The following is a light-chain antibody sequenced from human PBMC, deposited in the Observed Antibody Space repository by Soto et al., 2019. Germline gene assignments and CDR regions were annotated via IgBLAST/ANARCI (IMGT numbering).Light chain of an antibody. CDR3: CSYAGSSTLNYV. V-gene: IGLV2-23*01. Sequence: QSVLAQPASVSGPPGQSITISCTGTSSDVGSHNLVSWYQQHPGKAPKLMIYEGSKRPSGVSNRFSGSKSGNTASLTISGLQAEDEADYYCCSYAGSSTLNYVFGTGTKVTVL. J-gene: IGLJ1*01. CDR1: SSDVGSHNL. CDR2: EGS.